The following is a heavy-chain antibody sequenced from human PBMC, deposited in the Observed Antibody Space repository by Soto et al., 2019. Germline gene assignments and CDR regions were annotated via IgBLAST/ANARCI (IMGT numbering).Heavy chain of an antibody. J-gene: IGHJ4*02. V-gene: IGHV4-34*01. CDR2: INYGGNA. D-gene: IGHD3-9*01. CDR1: GGSFSGYY. Sequence: SETLSLTCADYGGSFSGYYCSWVCQRPGKGLERIGSINYGGNANYNPSLQTRVTISLDKSKSQFSLKLISVTAADSAVYFCARLEGLATISYYFDFWGPGALVTVSS. CDR3: ARLEGLATISYYFDF.